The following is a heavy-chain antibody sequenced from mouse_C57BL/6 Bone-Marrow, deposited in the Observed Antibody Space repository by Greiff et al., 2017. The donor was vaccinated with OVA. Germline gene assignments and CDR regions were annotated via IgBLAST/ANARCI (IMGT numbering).Heavy chain of an antibody. CDR1: GYAFTNYL. Sequence: VQLVESGAELVRPGTSVKVSCKASGYAFTNYLIEWVKQRPGQGLEWIGVINPGSGGTNYNEKFKGKATLTADKSSSTAYMQLSSLTSEDSAVYFCARTVVAPLDYWGQGTTLTVSS. CDR3: ARTVVAPLDY. J-gene: IGHJ2*01. CDR2: INPGSGGT. V-gene: IGHV1-54*01. D-gene: IGHD1-1*01.